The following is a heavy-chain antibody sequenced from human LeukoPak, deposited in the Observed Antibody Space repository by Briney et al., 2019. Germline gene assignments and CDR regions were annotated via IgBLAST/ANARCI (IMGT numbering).Heavy chain of an antibody. Sequence: ASVKVSCKASGYTFTGYYMHWVRQAPGQGLEWMGWINPNSGGTNYAQNFQGRVTMTRDTPISTAYMELSRLRSDDTAVYYCARGLLRLDNRPFDYWGQGTLVTVSS. CDR3: ARGLLRLDNRPFDY. J-gene: IGHJ4*02. V-gene: IGHV1-2*02. CDR2: INPNSGGT. CDR1: GYTFTGYY. D-gene: IGHD1-14*01.